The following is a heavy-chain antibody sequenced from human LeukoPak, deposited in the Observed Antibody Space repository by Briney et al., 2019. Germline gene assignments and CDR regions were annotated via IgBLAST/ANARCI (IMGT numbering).Heavy chain of an antibody. D-gene: IGHD3-16*01. CDR1: GYTFTSYY. Sequence: ASVKVSCKASGYTFTSYYMHWVRQAPGQGLEWMGIINPSGGSTSYAQKFQGRVTLTRDTSTSTVYMELSSLRSEDTAVYYCAREVADYVWGSSARPGYYFDYWGQGTLVTVSS. CDR2: INPSGGST. V-gene: IGHV1-46*01. CDR3: AREVADYVWGSSARPGYYFDY. J-gene: IGHJ4*02.